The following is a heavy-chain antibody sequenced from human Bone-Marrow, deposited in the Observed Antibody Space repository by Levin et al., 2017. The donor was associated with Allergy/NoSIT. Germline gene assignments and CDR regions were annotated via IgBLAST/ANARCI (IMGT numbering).Heavy chain of an antibody. CDR3: ATLYPVTKSGSYSNYYYGMDV. CDR1: GYTLTELS. Sequence: GESLKISCKVSGYTLTELSMHWVRQAPGKGLEWMGGFDPEDGETIYAQKFQGRVTMTEDTSTDTAYMELSSLRSEDTAVYYCATLYPVTKSGSYSNYYYGMDVWGQGTTVTVSS. D-gene: IGHD1-26*01. J-gene: IGHJ6*02. V-gene: IGHV1-24*01. CDR2: FDPEDGET.